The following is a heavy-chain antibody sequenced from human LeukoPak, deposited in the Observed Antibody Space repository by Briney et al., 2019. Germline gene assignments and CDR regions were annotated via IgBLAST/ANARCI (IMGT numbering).Heavy chain of an antibody. CDR1: GGSISSSSYY. Sequence: SETLTLTCTVSGGSISSSSYYWGWIRQPPGKGLEWIGTIYYSGSTYYNPSLKSRVTISVDTSKNQFSLKLSSVTAADTAVYYCARQGSGNYLSPVNYWGQGTLVTVSS. CDR3: ARQGSGNYLSPVNY. J-gene: IGHJ4*02. D-gene: IGHD1-26*01. V-gene: IGHV4-39*01. CDR2: IYYSGST.